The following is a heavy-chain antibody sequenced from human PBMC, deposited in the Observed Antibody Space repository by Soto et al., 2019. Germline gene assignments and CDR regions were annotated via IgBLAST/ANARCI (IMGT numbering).Heavy chain of an antibody. V-gene: IGHV5-51*01. CDR3: ARHSVAGFWGQHDVDY. J-gene: IGHJ4*02. CDR2: IYPGDSDT. D-gene: IGHD6-19*01. CDR1: GYSFTSYW. Sequence: GESLKISCKGSGYSFTSYWIGWVRQMPGKGLEWMGIIYPGDSDTRYSPSFQGQVTISADKSISTAYLQWSSLKASETAMYYCARHSVAGFWGQHDVDYWGQGTLVTVSS.